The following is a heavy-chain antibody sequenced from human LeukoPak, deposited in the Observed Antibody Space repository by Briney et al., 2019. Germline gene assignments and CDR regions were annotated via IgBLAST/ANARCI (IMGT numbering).Heavy chain of an antibody. CDR3: AKDLVERLGADWFDP. D-gene: IGHD1-1*01. CDR2: ISGSGGST. V-gene: IGHV3-23*01. CDR1: GFTFSSYA. Sequence: GGSLRLSCAASGFTFSSYAMSWVRQAPGKGLEWVSAISGSGGSTYYADSVKGRFTISRDNSKNTLYLQMNSLRAEDTAVYYCAKDLVERLGADWFDPWGQGTLVTVSS. J-gene: IGHJ5*02.